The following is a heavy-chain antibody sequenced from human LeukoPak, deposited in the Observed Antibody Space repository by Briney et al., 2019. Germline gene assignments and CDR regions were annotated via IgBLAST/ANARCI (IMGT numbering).Heavy chain of an antibody. CDR3: ARDPSMVRGVIYYFDY. CDR1: GFTFSRYS. CDR2: ISSSNYI. D-gene: IGHD3-10*01. Sequence: GGSLRLSCAASGFTFSRYSMTWVRQAPGKGLEWVSTISSSNYIYYADSVKGRFTISRDNAKNSLYLQMNSLRAEDTAVYYCARDPSMVRGVIYYFDYWGQGNLVTVSS. V-gene: IGHV3-21*01. J-gene: IGHJ4*02.